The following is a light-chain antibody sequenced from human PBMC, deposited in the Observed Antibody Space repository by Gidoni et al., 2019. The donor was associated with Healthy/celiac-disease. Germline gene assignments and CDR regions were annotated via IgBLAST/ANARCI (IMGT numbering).Light chain of an antibody. CDR2: DAS. J-gene: IGKJ2*01. CDR1: QSVSSY. CDR3: QQRSNWPPT. V-gene: IGKV3-11*01. Sequence: EIVLTQSPATLSLSPGERATRSCRASQSVSSYLAWSQQIPGQAPRLLIYDASNRATGIPARFSGSGSGTDFTLTISSLEPEDFAVYYCQQRSNWPPTFGQGTKLEIK.